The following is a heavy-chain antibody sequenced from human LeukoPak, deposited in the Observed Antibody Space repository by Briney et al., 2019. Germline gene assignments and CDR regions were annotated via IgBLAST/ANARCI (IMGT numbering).Heavy chain of an antibody. V-gene: IGHV4-39*01. J-gene: IGHJ4*02. CDR3: ARSTDGTTSSGWYVDY. CDR1: GGSISSASNY. CDR2: IYYSGST. D-gene: IGHD6-19*01. Sequence: SETLSLTCAVSGGSISSASNYWGWIRQPPGKGLEWIGTIYYSGSTYYNLSLKSRVTISIDTSKNQFPLRLSSVTAADTAVFYCARSTDGTTSSGWYVDYWGQGTLVTASS.